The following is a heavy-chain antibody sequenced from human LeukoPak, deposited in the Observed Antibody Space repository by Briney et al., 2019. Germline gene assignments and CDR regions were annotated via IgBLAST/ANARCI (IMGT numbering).Heavy chain of an antibody. CDR3: AKDWRSYYDILTGYYTTQSYYFDY. V-gene: IGHV3-23*01. CDR1: GFTFSNYA. J-gene: IGHJ4*02. Sequence: GGSLRLSCAASGFTFSNYAMSWVRQVPGKGLEWVSTIIGSGGSAYYADSVNGRFTISRDNSKNTLYLQMNSLRAEDTAVYYCAKDWRSYYDILTGYYTTQSYYFDYWGQGTLVTVSS. CDR2: IIGSGGSA. D-gene: IGHD3-9*01.